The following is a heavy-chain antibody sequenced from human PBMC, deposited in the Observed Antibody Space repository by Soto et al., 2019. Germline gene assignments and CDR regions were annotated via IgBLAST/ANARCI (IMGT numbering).Heavy chain of an antibody. V-gene: IGHV1-18*01. CDR2: ISAYNGNT. Sequence: ASVKVSCKASGYTFTSYGISWVRQAPGQGLEWMGWISAYNGNTNYAQKLQGRVTMTTDTSTSTAYMELRSLRSDDTAVYYCARVYYYGSGSYYYYYYGMDVWGQGTTVTVSS. CDR1: GYTFTSYG. D-gene: IGHD3-10*01. J-gene: IGHJ6*02. CDR3: ARVYYYGSGSYYYYYYGMDV.